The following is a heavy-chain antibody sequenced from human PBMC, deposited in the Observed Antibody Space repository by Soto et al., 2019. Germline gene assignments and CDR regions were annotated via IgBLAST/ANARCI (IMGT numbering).Heavy chain of an antibody. D-gene: IGHD6-19*01. V-gene: IGHV3-30-3*01. CDR1: GFTFSSYA. Sequence: GGSLRLSCAASGFTFSSYAMHWVRQAPGKGLEWVAVISYDGSNKYYADSVKGRFTISRDNSKNTLYLQMNSLRAEDTAVYYCARDLSIAVAGHYGMDVWGQGTTVTVSS. J-gene: IGHJ6*02. CDR2: ISYDGSNK. CDR3: ARDLSIAVAGHYGMDV.